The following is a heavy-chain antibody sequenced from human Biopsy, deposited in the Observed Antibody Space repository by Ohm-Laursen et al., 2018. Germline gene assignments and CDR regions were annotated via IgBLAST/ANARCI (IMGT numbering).Heavy chain of an antibody. V-gene: IGHV3-48*03. CDR3: TRLAYYYYYGVDV. CDR2: ITGSSSTI. J-gene: IGHJ6*02. Sequence: GSLRLSCSASGFTFNSHEMNWVRQAPGKGLEWISYITGSSSTIYYADSVKGRFTISRDNAKNSLYLQMNSLRAEDTAVYYCTRLAYYYYYGVDVWGQGTTVTVSS. D-gene: IGHD2-21*01. CDR1: GFTFNSHE.